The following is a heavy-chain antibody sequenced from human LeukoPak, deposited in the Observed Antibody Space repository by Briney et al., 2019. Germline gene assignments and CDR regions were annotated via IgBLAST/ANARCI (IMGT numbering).Heavy chain of an antibody. V-gene: IGHV3-30*04. Sequence: GGSLRLSCAASGFTFSSYAMHWVRQAPGKGLEWVAVISYDGSNKYYADSVKGRFTISRDNSKNTLYLQMNSLRAEDTAVYYCARDRYCDSSGTNYFDYWGQGTLVTVSS. J-gene: IGHJ4*02. D-gene: IGHD3-22*01. CDR3: ARDRYCDSSGTNYFDY. CDR1: GFTFSSYA. CDR2: ISYDGSNK.